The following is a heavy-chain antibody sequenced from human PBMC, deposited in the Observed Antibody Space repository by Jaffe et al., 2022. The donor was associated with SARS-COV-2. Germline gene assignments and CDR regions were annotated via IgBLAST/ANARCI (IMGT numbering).Heavy chain of an antibody. Sequence: QVQLQESGPGLVNPSETLSLTCTVSGGSVSSGTYYWSWIRQPPGKGLEWIGYIYNSGSTSYNPSLKSRVTISVDTSKNQFSLKLSSVTAADTAVYYCARAVGGSYPGRPADYWGQGTLVTVSS. D-gene: IGHD1-26*01. CDR2: IYNSGST. J-gene: IGHJ4*02. V-gene: IGHV4-61*01. CDR3: ARAVGGSYPGRPADY. CDR1: GGSVSSGTYY.